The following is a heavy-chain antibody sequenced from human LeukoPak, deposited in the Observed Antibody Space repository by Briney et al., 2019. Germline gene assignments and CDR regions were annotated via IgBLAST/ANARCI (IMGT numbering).Heavy chain of an antibody. CDR2: ISSNGGST. V-gene: IGHV3-64*01. D-gene: IGHD6-13*01. Sequence: GGSLRLSCAASGFTFSSYAMHWVRQAPGKGLEYVSAISSNGGSTYYANSVKGRFTISRDNSKNTPYLQMGSLRAEDMAVYYCARGLAVIAAAAYYFDYWGQGTLVTVSS. J-gene: IGHJ4*02. CDR1: GFTFSSYA. CDR3: ARGLAVIAAAAYYFDY.